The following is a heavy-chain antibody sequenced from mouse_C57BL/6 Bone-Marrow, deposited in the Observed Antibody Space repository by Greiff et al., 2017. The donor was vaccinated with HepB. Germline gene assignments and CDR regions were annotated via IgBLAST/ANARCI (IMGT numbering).Heavy chain of an antibody. Sequence: EVQLQESGAELVRPGASVKLSCTASGFNIKDDYMHWVKQRPEQGLEWIGWIDPENGDTEYASKFQGKATITADTSSNTAYLQLSSLTSEDTAVYYCTPQLGAYWGQGTLVTVSA. V-gene: IGHV14-4*01. CDR3: TPQLGAY. CDR2: IDPENGDT. J-gene: IGHJ3*01. CDR1: GFNIKDDY. D-gene: IGHD4-1*02.